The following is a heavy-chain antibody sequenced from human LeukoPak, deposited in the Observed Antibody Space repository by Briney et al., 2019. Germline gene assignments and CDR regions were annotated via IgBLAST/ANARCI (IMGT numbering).Heavy chain of an antibody. V-gene: IGHV3-48*04. D-gene: IGHD1-26*01. Sequence: GGSLRLSCAASGFTFSSYSMNWVRQAPGKGLEWVSYISSSSSIIYYTDSVKGRFTISRDNAKNSLYLQMNSLRAEDTAVYYCAREVGAIDYWGQGTLVTVSS. CDR1: GFTFSSYS. CDR3: AREVGAIDY. J-gene: IGHJ4*02. CDR2: ISSSSSII.